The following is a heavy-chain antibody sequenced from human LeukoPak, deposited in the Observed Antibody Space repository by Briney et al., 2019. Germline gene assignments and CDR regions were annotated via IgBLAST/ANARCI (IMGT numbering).Heavy chain of an antibody. CDR3: ARGGPNYYDSSGYYYVISSFDY. J-gene: IGHJ4*02. CDR2: IYYSGST. Sequence: SETLSLTCTVSGGSISSYYRSWIRQPPGKGLEWIGYIYYSGSTNCSPSLKSRVTISVDTSKNQFSLKLSSVTAADTAVYYCARGGPNYYDSSGYYYVISSFDYWGQGTLVTVSS. CDR1: GGSISSYY. D-gene: IGHD3-22*01. V-gene: IGHV4-59*01.